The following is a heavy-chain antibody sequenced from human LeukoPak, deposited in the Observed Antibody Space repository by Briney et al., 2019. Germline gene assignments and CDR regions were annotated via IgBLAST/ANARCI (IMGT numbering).Heavy chain of an antibody. CDR1: GFTFGGSA. Sequence: GGSLRLSCAASGFTFGGSAMHWVRQASGKGLEWVGRIRSKANSYATAYAASVKGRFTISRDDSKNTAYLQMNSLKTEDTAVYCCTSLGYCSGGSCGWGQGTLVTVSS. D-gene: IGHD2-15*01. V-gene: IGHV3-73*01. CDR2: IRSKANSYAT. J-gene: IGHJ4*02. CDR3: TSLGYCSGGSCG.